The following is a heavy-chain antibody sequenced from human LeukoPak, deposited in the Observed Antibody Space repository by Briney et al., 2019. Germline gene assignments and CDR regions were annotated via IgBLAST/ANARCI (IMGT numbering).Heavy chain of an antibody. Sequence: GGSLRLSCAAVGFTLSTYGMHWVRQAPRKGLEWVAVISYDGRNKYNVDSVKGRFTISRDNSKNTLYLEMNSLRDEDTAVYYCARARCSGGSCTDYYGMDVWGQGTTVTVSS. V-gene: IGHV3-30*03. J-gene: IGHJ6*02. D-gene: IGHD2-15*01. CDR2: ISYDGRNK. CDR1: GFTLSTYG. CDR3: ARARCSGGSCTDYYGMDV.